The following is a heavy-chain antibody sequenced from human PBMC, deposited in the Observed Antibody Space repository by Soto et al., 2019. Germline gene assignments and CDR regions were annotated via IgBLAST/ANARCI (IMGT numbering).Heavy chain of an antibody. V-gene: IGHV3-21*01. CDR3: ARESEDLTSNFDY. CDR2: ISSTTNYI. Sequence: GGSLRLSCAASGFTFSRYSMNWVRQAPGKGLEWVSSISSTTNYIYYADSMKGRFTVSRDNAENSVYLDVNSLSAEDTAVYYCARESEDLTSNFDYWGQGTLVTVSS. CDR1: GFTFSRYS. J-gene: IGHJ4*02.